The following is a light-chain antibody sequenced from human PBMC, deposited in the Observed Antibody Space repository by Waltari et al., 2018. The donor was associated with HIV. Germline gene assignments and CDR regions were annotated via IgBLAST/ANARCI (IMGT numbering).Light chain of an antibody. CDR3: SSHAGSNNYV. J-gene: IGLJ1*01. V-gene: IGLV2-8*01. Sequence: QSALTQPPSASGSPGQSVTISCSGTSSDAGGYDYVSWYQQHPGKAPKLMIYEVSKRPPGVPDRFSGSKSGNTASLTVSGLQAEDEADYYCSSHAGSNNYVFGTGTKVTVL. CDR2: EVS. CDR1: SSDAGGYDY.